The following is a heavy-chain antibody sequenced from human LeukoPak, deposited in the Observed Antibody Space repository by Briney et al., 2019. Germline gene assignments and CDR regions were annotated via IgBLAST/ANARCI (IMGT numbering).Heavy chain of an antibody. V-gene: IGHV3-23*01. CDR3: AKLTATPHY. CDR2: IGESGSST. J-gene: IGHJ4*02. Sequence: GGSLRLSCGASGFTFSNYVMNWVRQAPGKGLEWVSAIGESGSSTYYADSVKGRFTISRDSSKNTLYLQMNSLRAEDTAIYYCAKLTATPHYWGQGTLVTVSS. CDR1: GFTFSNYV. D-gene: IGHD3-9*01.